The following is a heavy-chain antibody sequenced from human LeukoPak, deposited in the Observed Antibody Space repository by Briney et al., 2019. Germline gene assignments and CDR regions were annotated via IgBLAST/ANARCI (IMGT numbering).Heavy chain of an antibody. D-gene: IGHD3-22*01. CDR2: IYYSGST. CDR1: GGSISSGDYY. V-gene: IGHV4-30-4*01. J-gene: IGHJ4*02. Sequence: ASETLSLTCTVSGGSISSGDYYWSWIRQPPGKGLEWIGYIYYSGSTYYNPSLKSRVTISVDTSKNQFSLKLSSVTAADTAVYYCARVASYDSSGYLDYWGQGPWSPSPQ. CDR3: ARVASYDSSGYLDY.